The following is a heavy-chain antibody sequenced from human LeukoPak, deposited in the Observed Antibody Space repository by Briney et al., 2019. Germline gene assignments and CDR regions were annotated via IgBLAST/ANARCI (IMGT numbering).Heavy chain of an antibody. CDR3: ARDKQPGDY. Sequence: SETLSLTCAVYGGSFSGYSWTWIRQPPGKGLEWVGYIFYSGGTHYNPSLKSRVTISVDTSKNQFSLKLSSVTAADTAVYYCARDKQPGDYWGQGTLVTVSS. J-gene: IGHJ4*02. V-gene: IGHV4-59*01. CDR1: GGSFSGYS. D-gene: IGHD5-18*01. CDR2: IFYSGGT.